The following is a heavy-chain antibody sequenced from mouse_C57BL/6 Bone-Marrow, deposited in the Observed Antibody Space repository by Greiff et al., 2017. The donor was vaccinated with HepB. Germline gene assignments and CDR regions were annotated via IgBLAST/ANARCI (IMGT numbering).Heavy chain of an antibody. J-gene: IGHJ4*01. Sequence: QVQLQQPGAELVKPGASVKLSCKASGYTFTSYWMQWVKQRPGQGLEWIGEIDPSDSYTNYNQKFKGKATLTVDTSSSTAYMQLSSLTSEDSAVYYCATRRRRYSNYPRTAMDYWGQGTSVTVSS. CDR1: GYTFTSYW. CDR2: IDPSDSYT. CDR3: ATRRRRYSNYPRTAMDY. V-gene: IGHV1-50*01. D-gene: IGHD2-5*01.